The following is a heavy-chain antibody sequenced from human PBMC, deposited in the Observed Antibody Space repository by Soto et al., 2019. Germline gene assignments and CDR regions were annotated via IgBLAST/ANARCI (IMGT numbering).Heavy chain of an antibody. CDR3: AKSQIGAAHYGDY. Sequence: EVQLLESGGGLVQPGGSLRLSCAASAFTFSSYAMNWVRQAPGKGLEWVSTITGSGETTYYGDSVKGRFTISRDNSKNTLYLQMDNLTADDTAIYYCAKSQIGAAHYGDYWGLGTLVTVSS. CDR1: AFTFSSYA. CDR2: ITGSGETT. V-gene: IGHV3-23*01. J-gene: IGHJ4*02. D-gene: IGHD3-16*01.